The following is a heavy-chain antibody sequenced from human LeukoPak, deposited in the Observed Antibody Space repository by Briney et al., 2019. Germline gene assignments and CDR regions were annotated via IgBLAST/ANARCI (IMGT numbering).Heavy chain of an antibody. J-gene: IGHJ6*03. D-gene: IGHD2-21*02. Sequence: GASVKVSCKASGYAFTGYYIQWVRQAPGQGLEWMGWINPHSGGTNYAQEFQGRVTMTRDTSISTAYMELSRLRPDDTAVYSCARGVTARGFYDYMDIWGNGTTVTISS. V-gene: IGHV1-2*02. CDR1: GYAFTGYY. CDR2: INPHSGGT. CDR3: ARGVTARGFYDYMDI.